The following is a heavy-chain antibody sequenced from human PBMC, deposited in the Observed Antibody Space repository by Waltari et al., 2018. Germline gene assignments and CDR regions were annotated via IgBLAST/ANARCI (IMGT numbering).Heavy chain of an antibody. CDR2: IFWSSGNV. CDR1: GFTFEEHA. V-gene: IGHV3-9*01. D-gene: IGHD3-16*01. J-gene: IGHJ1*01. Sequence: EVQLVESGGGLVQPGRSLRLSCAGSGFTFEEHAMHWVRTTPGKGLEWVAGIFWSSGNVGYADSVRGRFTISRDKAKNSLYLQINILRPEDTALYYCVKDTDQGGALHWGQGTLVTVSS. CDR3: VKDTDQGGALH.